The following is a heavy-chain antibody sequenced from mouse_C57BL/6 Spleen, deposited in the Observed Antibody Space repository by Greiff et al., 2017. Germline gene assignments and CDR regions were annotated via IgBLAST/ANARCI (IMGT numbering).Heavy chain of an antibody. CDR1: GYTFTGYW. J-gene: IGHJ3*01. Sequence: VQLQQSGAELMKPGASVKLSCKATGYTFTGYWIEWVKQRPGHGLEWIGEILPGSGSTNYNEKFKGKATFTADTSSNTAYMQLSSLTTDDSAIYYCARKEGYYDYDELFAYWGQGTLVTVSA. D-gene: IGHD2-4*01. CDR2: ILPGSGST. CDR3: ARKEGYYDYDELFAY. V-gene: IGHV1-9*01.